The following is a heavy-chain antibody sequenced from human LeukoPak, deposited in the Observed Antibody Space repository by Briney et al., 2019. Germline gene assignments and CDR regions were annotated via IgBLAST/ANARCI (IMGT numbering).Heavy chain of an antibody. CDR2: ISRTGDNT. CDR1: GFAFDNSA. Sequence: GGSLRLSCAASGFAFDNSAMSWVRQAPGTGLEWVSSISRTGDNTYYADSVKGRFTISRDNSQNTLHLQMNSLRAEDTAIYYCAKTRRPPVPDSDWGQGTLVTVSS. J-gene: IGHJ4*02. CDR3: AKTRRPPVPDSD. D-gene: IGHD1-14*01. V-gene: IGHV3-23*01.